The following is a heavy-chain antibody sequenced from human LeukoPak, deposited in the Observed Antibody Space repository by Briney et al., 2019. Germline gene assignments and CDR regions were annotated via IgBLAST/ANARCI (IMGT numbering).Heavy chain of an antibody. CDR2: IYHSGST. J-gene: IGHJ4*02. CDR1: GGSISSSY. CDR3: ARDQRYYYDSSGYNR. Sequence: PSETLSLTCTVSGGSISSSYWSWIRQPPGKGLEWIGSIYHSGSTYYNPSLKSRVTISVDTSKNQFSLKLSSVTAADTAVYYCARDQRYYYDSSGYNRWGQGTLVTVSS. V-gene: IGHV4-38-2*02. D-gene: IGHD3-22*01.